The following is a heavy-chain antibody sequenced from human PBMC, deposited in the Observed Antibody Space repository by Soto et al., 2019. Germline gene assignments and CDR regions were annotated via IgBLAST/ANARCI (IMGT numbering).Heavy chain of an antibody. D-gene: IGHD3-10*01. CDR3: ASDPDYGSGVDY. CDR2: IWYDGSNK. J-gene: IGHJ4*02. V-gene: IGHV3-33*01. Sequence: QVQLVEAGGGVVQPGRSLRLSCAASGFTFSSYGMHWVRQAPGKGLGWVAVIWYDGSNKYYAGSVKGRFTISRDNSKNTLYLEMNSLRAEATAVYYCASDPDYGSGVDYWGQGTLVPVSS. CDR1: GFTFSSYG.